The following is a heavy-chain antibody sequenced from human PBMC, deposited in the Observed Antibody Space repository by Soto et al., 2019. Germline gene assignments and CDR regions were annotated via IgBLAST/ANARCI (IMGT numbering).Heavy chain of an antibody. CDR3: ARDPGDY. J-gene: IGHJ4*02. CDR2: IYPSMNT. CDR1: RGSISSYY. V-gene: IGHV4-4*07. Sequence: PSETLSLTCTVSRGSISSYYWSWIRQPAGKGLEWIGHIYPSMNTNYNPSLKSRVSMSVDTSRSQFSLKLSSVTAADTAVYYCARDPGDYWGQGTLVTVSS.